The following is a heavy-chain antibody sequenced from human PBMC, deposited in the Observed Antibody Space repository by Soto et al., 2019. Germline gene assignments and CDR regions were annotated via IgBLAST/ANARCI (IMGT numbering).Heavy chain of an antibody. D-gene: IGHD3-22*01. CDR2: IDPSDSQT. CDR3: ARQIYDSDTGPNFQYYFDS. J-gene: IGHJ4*02. Sequence: GESLKISCKGSGYSFAGYWITWVRQKPGKGLEWMGRIDPSDSQTYYSPSFRGHVTISVTKSITTVFLQWSSLRASDTAMYYCARQIYDSDTGPNFQYYFDSWGQGTQGTVSS. CDR1: GYSFAGYW. V-gene: IGHV5-10-1*01.